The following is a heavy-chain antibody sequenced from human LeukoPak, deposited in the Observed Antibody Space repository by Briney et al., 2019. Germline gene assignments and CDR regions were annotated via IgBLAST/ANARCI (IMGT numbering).Heavy chain of an antibody. J-gene: IGHJ6*04. V-gene: IGHV3-11*01. Sequence: GGSLRLSCAASGFTFSDSYMSWIRQAPGKGLEWVSYISSSGSIIYYTDSVKGRFTISRDNAKNSLYLQMNSLRAEDTAVYYCAKSTRAVMAMMDVWGKGTTVTVSS. CDR3: AKSTRAVMAMMDV. CDR1: GFTFSDSY. D-gene: IGHD3-16*01. CDR2: ISSSGSII.